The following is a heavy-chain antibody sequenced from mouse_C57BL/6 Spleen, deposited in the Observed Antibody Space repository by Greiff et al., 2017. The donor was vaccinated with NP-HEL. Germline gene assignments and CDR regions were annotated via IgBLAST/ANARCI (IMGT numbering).Heavy chain of an antibody. D-gene: IGHD1-1*01. CDR3: AAEYYGSSSYYAMDY. J-gene: IGHJ4*01. Sequence: EVQLQQSGPGLVKPSQSLSLTCSVTGYSITSGYYWNWIRQFPGNKLEWMGYISYDGSNNYNPTLKNRLSITRDTSKNQLCLKLNSVTTEDTATYYCAAEYYGSSSYYAMDYWGQGTSVTVSS. CDR1: GYSITSGYY. V-gene: IGHV3-6*01. CDR2: ISYDGSN.